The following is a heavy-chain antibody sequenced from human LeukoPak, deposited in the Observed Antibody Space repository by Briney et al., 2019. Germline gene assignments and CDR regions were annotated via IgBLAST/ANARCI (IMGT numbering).Heavy chain of an antibody. J-gene: IGHJ4*02. D-gene: IGHD3-10*01. CDR2: INPNSGGT. CDR3: ARDRQGFSRYYGSGYFDY. V-gene: IGHV1-2*02. CDR1: GYTFTGYY. Sequence: ASVKVSCKASGYTFTGYYMHWVRQAPGQGLEWMGWINPNSGGTNYAQKFQGRVTMTRDTSISTAYMELSRLRSDDTAVYYCARDRQGFSRYYGSGYFDYWGQGTLVTVSS.